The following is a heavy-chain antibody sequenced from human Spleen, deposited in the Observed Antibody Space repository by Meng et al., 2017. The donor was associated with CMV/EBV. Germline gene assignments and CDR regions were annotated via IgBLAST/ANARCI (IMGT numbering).Heavy chain of an antibody. V-gene: IGHV3-43*01. CDR2: ISWDGGST. J-gene: IGHJ4*02. D-gene: IGHD2-2*01. CDR1: GFTFDDYT. CDR3: AKEMGYCSGTSCFPPDY. Sequence: GGSLRLSCAASGFTFDDYTMHWVRQAPGKGLEWVSLISWDGGSTYYADSVRGRFTISRDNSKTSLFLHMNSLRTEDTALYYCAKEMGYCSGTSCFPPDYWGQGTLVTVSS.